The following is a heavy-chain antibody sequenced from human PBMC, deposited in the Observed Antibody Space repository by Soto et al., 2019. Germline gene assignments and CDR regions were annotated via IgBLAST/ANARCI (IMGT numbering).Heavy chain of an antibody. J-gene: IGHJ4*02. CDR1: GGSIRSSNYY. CDR3: ASLQVPGNFDY. D-gene: IGHD6-13*01. Sequence: SETLSLTCTVSGGSIRSSNYYWAWVRQPPGKGLEWIANIYYSGDTYFHPSLRSRLTVSVDTSKNQFSLKLSSLTAADTAMYYCASLQVPGNFDYWGQGTLVTVSS. CDR2: IYYSGDT. V-gene: IGHV4-39*01.